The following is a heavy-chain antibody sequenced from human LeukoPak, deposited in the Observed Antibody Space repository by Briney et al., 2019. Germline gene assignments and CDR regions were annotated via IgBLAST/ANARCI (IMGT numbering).Heavy chain of an antibody. J-gene: IGHJ4*02. CDR1: GFTFRDQF. CDR3: DNRGY. V-gene: IGHV3-49*03. Sequence: GGYRRLSCTTSGFTFRDQFITWFRQAPGKGLEWVAFIRPKSDGGTAEYAASVKGRFTMSRDDSRSIAYLDMNSLKTEDTAVYYCDNRGYWGQGTLVTVSS. CDR2: IRPKSDGGTA. D-gene: IGHD2/OR15-2a*01.